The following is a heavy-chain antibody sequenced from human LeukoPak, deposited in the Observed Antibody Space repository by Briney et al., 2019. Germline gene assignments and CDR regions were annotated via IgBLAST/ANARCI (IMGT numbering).Heavy chain of an antibody. Sequence: TSETLSLTCTVSGGSIGSGSYYWRWIRQPAGKGLEWIGRIYTSGSTNYNPSLKSRVTISVDTSKTQFSLKLSSVTAAETAGYYCARRSDFWSGHNAFDIWGQGTMVTVSS. CDR2: IYTSGST. CDR3: ARRSDFWSGHNAFDI. J-gene: IGHJ3*02. V-gene: IGHV4-61*02. CDR1: GGSIGSGSYY. D-gene: IGHD3-3*01.